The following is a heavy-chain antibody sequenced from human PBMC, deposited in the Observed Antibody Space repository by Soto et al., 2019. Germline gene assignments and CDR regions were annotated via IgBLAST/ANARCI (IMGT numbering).Heavy chain of an antibody. D-gene: IGHD2-15*01. CDR3: SRANQFQRAAHGFDD. Sequence: SETLSLTCTVSGGSISSYYWSWIRQPPGKGLEWIGYIYYSGSTNYNPSLKSRVTISVDTSKNQFSLKLSSVTAEDTAVYYCSRANQFQRAAHGFDDWGQGTLVTVSS. V-gene: IGHV4-59*01. CDR1: GGSISSYY. CDR2: IYYSGST. J-gene: IGHJ4*02.